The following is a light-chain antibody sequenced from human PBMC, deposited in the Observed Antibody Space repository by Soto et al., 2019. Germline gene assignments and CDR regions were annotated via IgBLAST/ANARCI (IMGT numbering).Light chain of an antibody. CDR2: GAS. J-gene: IGKJ2*01. V-gene: IGKV3-20*01. CDR3: QQYGNSPYT. CDR1: QSVSSNY. Sequence: EIVLTQSPGTLSLSPGERATLSCRASQSVSSNYLAWYQQKPGQSPRILIYGASSRAIGIPDRFSGSGSGPDFTLTISRLDPEEFAVYYCQQYGNSPYTFVQGTKLEIK.